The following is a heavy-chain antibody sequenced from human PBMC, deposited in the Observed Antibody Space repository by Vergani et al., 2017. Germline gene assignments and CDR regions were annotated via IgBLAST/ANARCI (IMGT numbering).Heavy chain of an antibody. CDR3: AKDIGVGQWELLFDY. Sequence: EVQLVESGGGLVQPGRSLRLSCAASGFTFDDYAMHWVRQAPGKGLEWVSGISWNSGRIGYADSGKGRFTISRDNAKTSLYLQMNRLRAEDKAFYYCAKDIGVGQWELLFDYWGQGTLVTVSS. J-gene: IGHJ4*02. CDR2: ISWNSGRI. CDR1: GFTFDDYA. D-gene: IGHD1-26*01. V-gene: IGHV3-9*01.